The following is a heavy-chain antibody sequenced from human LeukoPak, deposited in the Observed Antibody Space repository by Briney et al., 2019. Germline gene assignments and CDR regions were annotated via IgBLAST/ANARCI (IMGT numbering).Heavy chain of an antibody. V-gene: IGHV3-43D*04. CDR2: INWDGGST. CDR1: GFTFDDYA. Sequence: GGSLRLSCAASGFTFDDYAMHWVRQAPGKGLEWVSLINWDGGSTYYADSVKGRFTISRDNAKNSLYLQMNSLRAEDTAMYYCARRATTERGHSYGLDFWGQGTLVTVSS. D-gene: IGHD5-18*01. CDR3: ARRATTERGHSYGLDF. J-gene: IGHJ4*02.